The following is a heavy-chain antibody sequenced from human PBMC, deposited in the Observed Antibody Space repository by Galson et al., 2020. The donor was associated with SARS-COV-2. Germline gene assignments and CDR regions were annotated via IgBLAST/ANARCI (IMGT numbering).Heavy chain of an antibody. V-gene: IGHV1-8*02. CDR3: ARDAALRGTYKKYFCYYGLDV. CDR2: MNPKSGST. CDR1: EYIFSNND. Sequence: ASVKVTCTASEYIFSNNDINWVRQAPGQGLAWLGWMNPKSGSTGYARKLQGRITMTRDTPKTTVYMELSSLRSEDTAVYYCARDAALRGTYKKYFCYYGLDVWGQGTTVTVSS. J-gene: IGHJ6*02. D-gene: IGHD1-1*01.